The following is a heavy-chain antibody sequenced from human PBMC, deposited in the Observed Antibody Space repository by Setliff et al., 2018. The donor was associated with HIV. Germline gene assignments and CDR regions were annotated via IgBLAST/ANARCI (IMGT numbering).Heavy chain of an antibody. CDR1: GYDFNGHD. CDR2: MNPNSGST. V-gene: IGHV1-8*01. J-gene: IGHJ6*03. CDR3: ARFSYYYYYMDV. Sequence: ASVKVSCKTSGYDFNGHDINWVRQATGQGLEWIGWMNPNSGSTGFAQKFQGRVTLTRDTSTSTVYMELSRLKSEDTAVYYCARFSYYYYYMDVWGKGTTVTVSS.